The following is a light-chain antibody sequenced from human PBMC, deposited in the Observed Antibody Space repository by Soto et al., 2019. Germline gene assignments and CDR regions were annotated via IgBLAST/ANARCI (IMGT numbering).Light chain of an antibody. V-gene: IGKV3-11*01. CDR3: QQYSSSTRT. CDR1: QSLRSY. Sequence: EIVLTQSQATLSLSPGERATLSCRASQSLRSYLAWYQQKPGQAPRLLIYDASNRETGIPARFSGSASGTEFTLTISSLEPEDFAVYYCQQYSSSTRTFGQGTKVDIK. J-gene: IGKJ1*01. CDR2: DAS.